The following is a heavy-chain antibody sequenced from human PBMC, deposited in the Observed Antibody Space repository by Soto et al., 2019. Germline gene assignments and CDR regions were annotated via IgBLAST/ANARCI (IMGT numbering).Heavy chain of an antibody. Sequence: PGESLKISCKGSGYSFTSYWIGWVRQMPGKGLEWMGIIYPGDSDTRYSPSFQGQVTISADKSISTAYLQWSSLKASDTAMYYCARHGSTTVTTRYYYYYSMDVWGQGTTVTVSS. V-gene: IGHV5-51*01. CDR3: ARHGSTTVTTRYYYYYSMDV. J-gene: IGHJ6*02. D-gene: IGHD4-4*01. CDR2: IYPGDSDT. CDR1: GYSFTSYW.